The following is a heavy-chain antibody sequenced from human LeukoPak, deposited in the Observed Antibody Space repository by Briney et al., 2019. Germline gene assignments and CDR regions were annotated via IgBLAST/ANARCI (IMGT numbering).Heavy chain of an antibody. V-gene: IGHV3-74*01. D-gene: IGHD4-23*01. CDR2: IGTDGSGT. J-gene: IGHJ3*02. CDR3: ARDKYGGNSNAFDI. Sequence: GGSLRLSCAASGFTFSSYLMHWVRQVPGKGLVWVARIGTDGSGTTYADYVQGRFTISRDNAKNTLFLQMNSLRAEDTAVYYCARDKYGGNSNAFDIWGQGILVTVSS. CDR1: GFTFSSYL.